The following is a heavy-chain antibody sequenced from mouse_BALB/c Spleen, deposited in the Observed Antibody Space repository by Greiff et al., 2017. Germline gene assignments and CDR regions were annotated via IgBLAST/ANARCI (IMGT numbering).Heavy chain of an antibody. V-gene: IGHV2-9*02. D-gene: IGHD1-1*01. CDR3: ARGRTVVYYYAMDY. CDR2: IWAGGST. CDR1: GFSLTSYG. Sequence: LQESGPGLVAPSQSLSITCTVSGFSLTSYGVHWVRQPPGKGLEWLGVIWAGGSTNYNSALMSRLSISKDNSKSQVFLKMNSLQTDDTAMYYCARGRTVVYYYAMDYWGQGTSVTVSS. J-gene: IGHJ4*01.